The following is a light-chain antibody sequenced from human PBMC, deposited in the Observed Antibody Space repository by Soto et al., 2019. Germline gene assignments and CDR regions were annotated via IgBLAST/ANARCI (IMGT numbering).Light chain of an antibody. Sequence: EIVLTQSPGTLSLSPGERATLSCRASQRVSSGYLGWYQQRPGQAPRLLIYGASTRATGIPARFSGSGSGTDFTLSISSLEPEDFAVYYCQQRTDRPPWTFGQGTKVDI. J-gene: IGKJ1*01. CDR1: QRVSSGY. CDR3: QQRTDRPPWT. V-gene: IGKV3D-20*02. CDR2: GAS.